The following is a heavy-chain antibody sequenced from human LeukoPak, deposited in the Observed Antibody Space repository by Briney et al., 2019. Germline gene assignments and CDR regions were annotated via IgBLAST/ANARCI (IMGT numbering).Heavy chain of an antibody. V-gene: IGHV3-21*01. J-gene: IGHJ6*02. CDR1: GFTFSSYS. CDR2: ISSSGSYI. CDR3: ARDLGHGSGSYSPYYYYGMDV. D-gene: IGHD3-10*01. Sequence: SGGSLRLSCAASGFTFSSYSMNWVRQAPGKGLEWVSSISSSGSYIYYADSVQGRFTISRDNAKNSLYLQMNSLRAEDTAVYYCARDLGHGSGSYSPYYYYGMDVWGQGTTVTVSS.